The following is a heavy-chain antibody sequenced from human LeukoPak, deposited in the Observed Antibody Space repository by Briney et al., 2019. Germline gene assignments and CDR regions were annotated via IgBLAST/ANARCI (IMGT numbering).Heavy chain of an antibody. D-gene: IGHD3-10*01. CDR2: ISAYNGNT. CDR3: ARDPLLWFGELSYPPDY. CDR1: GYTFTSYG. Sequence: ASVKVSCKASGYTFTSYGISWVRQAPGQGLEWMGWISAYNGNTNYAQKLQGRVTMTTDTSTNTAYMELRSLRSDDTAVYYCARDPLLWFGELSYPPDYWGQGTLVTVSS. V-gene: IGHV1-18*01. J-gene: IGHJ4*02.